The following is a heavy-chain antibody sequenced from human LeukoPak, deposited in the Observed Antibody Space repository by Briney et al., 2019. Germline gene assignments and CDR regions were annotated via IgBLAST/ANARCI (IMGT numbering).Heavy chain of an antibody. Sequence: SVKVSCKASGGTFSSYAISWVRQAPGQGLEWMGGIIPIFGTADYAQKFQGRVTITADESTSTAYMELSSLRSEDTAVYYCATDSEGGNSPLDYCGQGSLVTVSS. CDR3: ATDSEGGNSPLDY. V-gene: IGHV1-69*13. CDR2: IIPIFGTA. CDR1: GGTFSSYA. D-gene: IGHD4-23*01. J-gene: IGHJ4*02.